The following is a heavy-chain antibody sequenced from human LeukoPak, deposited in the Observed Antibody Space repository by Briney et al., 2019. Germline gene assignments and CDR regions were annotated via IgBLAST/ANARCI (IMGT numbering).Heavy chain of an antibody. CDR1: GVSFSTYY. V-gene: IGHV4-34*01. CDR3: ARQLYGSDY. CDR2: VNHTGYT. J-gene: IGHJ4*02. D-gene: IGHD4-17*01. Sequence: PSETLSLTCDVSGVSFSTYYWSWIRQSPEKGLEWIGEVNHTGYTNYNPSLKGRVTISVDTSKNQFSLKLSSVTAADTAVYYCARQLYGSDYWGQGTLVTVSS.